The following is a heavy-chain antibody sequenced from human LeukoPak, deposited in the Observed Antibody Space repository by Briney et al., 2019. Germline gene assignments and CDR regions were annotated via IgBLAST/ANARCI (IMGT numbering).Heavy chain of an antibody. J-gene: IGHJ4*02. V-gene: IGHV3-48*03. D-gene: IGHD4-17*01. Sequence: DSVKGRFTISRDNAKNSLYLQMNSLRAEDTAVYYCARDHYGESPYFDYWGQGTLVTVSS. CDR3: ARDHYGESPYFDY.